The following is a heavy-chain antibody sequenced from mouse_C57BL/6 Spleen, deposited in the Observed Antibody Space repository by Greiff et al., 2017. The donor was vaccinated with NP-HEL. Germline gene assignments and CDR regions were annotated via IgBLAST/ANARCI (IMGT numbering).Heavy chain of an antibody. J-gene: IGHJ2*01. V-gene: IGHV1-42*01. CDR3: ARSFTDYFDY. CDR2: INPSTGGT. CDR1: GYSFTGYY. D-gene: IGHD1-2*01. Sequence: VQLKESGPELVKPGASVKISCKASGYSFTGYYMNWVKQSPEKSLEWIGEINPSTGGTTYNQKFKAKATLTVDKSSSTAYMQLKSLTSEDSAVYYCARSFTDYFDYWGQGTTLTVSS.